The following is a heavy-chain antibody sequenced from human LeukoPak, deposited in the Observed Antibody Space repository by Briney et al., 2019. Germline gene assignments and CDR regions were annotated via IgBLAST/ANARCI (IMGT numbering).Heavy chain of an antibody. CDR1: GGSISRYY. CDR3: AGSNFDWYLDL. Sequence: SETLSLTCTVSGGSISRYYWSWIRQPPGKGLEWIGYISYSGSTNYNPSLKSRVTISVDTSKNQFSLKLTSVTAADTAVYYCAGSNFDWYLDLWGRGTLVTVSS. J-gene: IGHJ2*01. CDR2: ISYSGST. D-gene: IGHD4/OR15-4a*01. V-gene: IGHV4-59*01.